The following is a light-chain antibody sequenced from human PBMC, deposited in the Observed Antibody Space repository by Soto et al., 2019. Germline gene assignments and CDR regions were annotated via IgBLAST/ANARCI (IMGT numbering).Light chain of an antibody. CDR1: QSISSY. Sequence: DIQMTQSPASVSASCGDRVIIRRWASQSISSYLNWYQQKPGKAPKLLIYAASSLQSGVPSRFSGSGSGTDFTLTISSLQPEDFATYYCQQSYSTPLTFGGGTKVDI. J-gene: IGKJ4*01. V-gene: IGKV1-39*01. CDR2: AAS. CDR3: QQSYSTPLT.